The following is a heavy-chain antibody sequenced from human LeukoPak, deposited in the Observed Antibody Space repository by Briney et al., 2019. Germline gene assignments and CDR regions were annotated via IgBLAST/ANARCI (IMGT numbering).Heavy chain of an antibody. CDR1: GGTFSNYA. J-gene: IGHJ4*02. CDR3: ARGSSAYYDSGSYYSPGY. V-gene: IGHV1-69*05. Sequence: PSVKVSCKASGGTFSNYAFSWVRQAPGQALEWMGGIIPIFGTTNYAQKFQGRVTVTTDESTRTVYMEVSSLRSDDTAVYYCARGSSAYYDSGSYYSPGYWGQGTLVAVSS. CDR2: IIPIFGTT. D-gene: IGHD3-10*01.